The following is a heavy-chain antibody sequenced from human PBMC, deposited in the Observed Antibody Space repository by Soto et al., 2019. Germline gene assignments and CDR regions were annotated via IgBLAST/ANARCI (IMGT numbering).Heavy chain of an antibody. CDR2: ISTYNGNT. V-gene: IGHV1-18*01. J-gene: IGHJ4*02. D-gene: IGHD6-6*01. CDR3: ARAYSKYFTSSEADY. CDR1: GYTFSNYG. Sequence: GASVKVSCKTSGYTFSNYGVTWVRQAPGQGLEWLGWISTYNGNTDYAQHLQGRVTMTTDTSTSTAYMELRSLRSDDTAVYYCARAYSKYFTSSEADYWGQGTLVTVSS.